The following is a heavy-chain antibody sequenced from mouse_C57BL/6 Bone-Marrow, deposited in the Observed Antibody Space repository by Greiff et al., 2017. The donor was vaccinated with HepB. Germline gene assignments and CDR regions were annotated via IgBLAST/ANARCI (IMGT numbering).Heavy chain of an antibody. CDR3: ARSGAAQGLAWFAY. D-gene: IGHD3-2*02. Sequence: VQLQQSGPELVKPGASVKIPCKASGYTFTDYNMDWVKQSHGKSLEWIGDINPNNGGTIYNQKFKGKATLTVDKSSSTAYMELRSLTSEDTAVYYCARSGAAQGLAWFAYWGQGTLVTVSA. J-gene: IGHJ3*01. CDR2: INPNNGGT. CDR1: GYTFTDYN. V-gene: IGHV1-18*01.